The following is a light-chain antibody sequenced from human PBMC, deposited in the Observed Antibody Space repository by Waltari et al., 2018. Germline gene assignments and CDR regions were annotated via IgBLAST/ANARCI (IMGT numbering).Light chain of an antibody. Sequence: EIVMTQSPATLSVSPGERATLSCRASHSVSSNLAWYQQKPGQAPRLLIYGASTRATGIPARFSGSASGTEFTLTISSMQSEDFAVYYCQQYNNWLPLTFGGGTKVEIK. J-gene: IGKJ4*01. CDR1: HSVSSN. CDR3: QQYNNWLPLT. CDR2: GAS. V-gene: IGKV3-15*01.